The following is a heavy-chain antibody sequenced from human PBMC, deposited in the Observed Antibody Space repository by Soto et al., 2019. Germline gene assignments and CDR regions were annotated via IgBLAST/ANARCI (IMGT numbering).Heavy chain of an antibody. CDR2: IYYSGST. D-gene: IGHD4-4*01. V-gene: IGHV4-31*03. Sequence: SETLSLTCTVSGGSISSGGYYWSWIRQHPGKGLEWIGYIYYSGSTYYNPSLKSRVTISVDTSKNQFSLKLSSVTAADTAVYYCAKTDDYSDGYFDYWGQGTLVTVSS. CDR1: GGSISSGGYY. J-gene: IGHJ4*02. CDR3: AKTDDYSDGYFDY.